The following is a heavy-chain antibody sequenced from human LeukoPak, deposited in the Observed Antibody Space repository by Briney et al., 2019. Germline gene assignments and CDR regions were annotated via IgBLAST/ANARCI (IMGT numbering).Heavy chain of an antibody. CDR2: IYYSGST. Sequence: KSSETLSLTCTVSGGSISSGGYYWSWIRQHPGKGLEWIGYIYYSGSTYYNPSLKSRVTISVDTSKNQFSLKLSSVTAADTAVYYCASGNYDFWSGYLHYYYGMDVWGQGTTVTVSS. V-gene: IGHV4-31*03. D-gene: IGHD3-3*01. CDR3: ASGNYDFWSGYLHYYYGMDV. CDR1: GGSISSGGYY. J-gene: IGHJ6*02.